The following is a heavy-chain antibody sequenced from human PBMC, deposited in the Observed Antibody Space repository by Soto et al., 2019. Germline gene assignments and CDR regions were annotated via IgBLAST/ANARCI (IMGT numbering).Heavy chain of an antibody. CDR3: ARGGEATYYTAGSPPNY. J-gene: IGHJ4*02. CDR1: GVTSSGYT. D-gene: IGHD3-10*01. V-gene: IGHV1-69*01. Sequence: QVQLVQSGAEVKEPGSSVKVSCRASGVTSSGYTISWVRLAPRQGLEWVGGIIPIFGTTAYAQKFQDRVTITADESTSAVYMELSSLTSDDTAVYYCARGGEATYYTAGSPPNYWGQGTLVTVSS. CDR2: IIPIFGTT.